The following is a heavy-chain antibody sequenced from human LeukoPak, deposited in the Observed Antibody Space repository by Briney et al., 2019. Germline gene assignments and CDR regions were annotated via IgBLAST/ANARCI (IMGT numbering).Heavy chain of an antibody. CDR2: IYTSGST. CDR1: GGSFSGYY. D-gene: IGHD2-21*01. J-gene: IGHJ3*01. V-gene: IGHV4-4*07. Sequence: SETLSLTCAVYGGSFSGYYWSWIRQPAGKGLEWIGRIYTSGSTNYNPSLKSRVTMSVDTSKNQFSLRLSSVTAADTAIYYCARDHISYDAFDVWGQGTMVTFSS. CDR3: ARDHISYDAFDV.